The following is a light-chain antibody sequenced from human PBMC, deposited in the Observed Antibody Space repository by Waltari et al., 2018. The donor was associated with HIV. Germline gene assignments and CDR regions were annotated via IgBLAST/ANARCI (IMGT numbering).Light chain of an antibody. CDR1: TLPKKF. CDR2: KDN. V-gene: IGLV3-25*03. J-gene: IGLJ2*01. CDR3: QSADSSGTS. Sequence: SDEVTQTPSVSVSPGQTARITCSGETLPKKFVYLYQQKPGQAPVVVRYKDNERPSGIHERFSGSSAGTRATLTISGVQAEDEADYYCQSADSSGTSFGGGTKLTVL.